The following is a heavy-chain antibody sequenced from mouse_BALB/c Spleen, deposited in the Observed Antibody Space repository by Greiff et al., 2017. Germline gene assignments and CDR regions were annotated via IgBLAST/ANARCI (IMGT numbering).Heavy chain of an antibody. CDR1: GFTFTDYY. V-gene: IGHV7-3*02. D-gene: IGHD1-1*01. CDR2: IRNKANGYTT. J-gene: IGHJ4*01. Sequence: EVKLVESGGGLVQPGGSLRLSCATSGFTFTDYYMSWVRQPPGKALEWLGFIRNKANGYTTEYSASVKGRFTISRDNSQSILYLQMNTLRAEDSATYYCAREGDYYGSSYCAMDYWGQGTSVTVSS. CDR3: AREGDYYGSSYCAMDY.